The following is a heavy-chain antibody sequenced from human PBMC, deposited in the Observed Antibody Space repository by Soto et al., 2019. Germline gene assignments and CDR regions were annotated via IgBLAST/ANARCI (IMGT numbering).Heavy chain of an antibody. CDR2: TYYRSKWYI. Sequence: SQTLSLTCDISGDSVSSNSAAWNWIRQTPSRGLEWLGRTYYRSKWYINYAVSVKSRITVNPDTSKNQFTLQLNSVTPEDTAVYYCARGSWDDVTGHYYMDVWGKGTTVTVSS. CDR3: ARGSWDDVTGHYYMDV. CDR1: GDSVSSNSAA. V-gene: IGHV6-1*01. D-gene: IGHD1-1*01. J-gene: IGHJ6*03.